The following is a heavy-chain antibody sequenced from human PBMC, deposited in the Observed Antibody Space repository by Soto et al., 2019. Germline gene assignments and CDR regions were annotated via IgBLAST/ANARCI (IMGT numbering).Heavy chain of an antibody. Sequence: QLQLRESGPGLLKPSETLSLTSTVSDGSISNTDHFCGWILQPPGKGLECIGSIYYTGHTYYSPYLKSRVTMNVDTSKNKCSLNLSSVAVADGAVYYCVRQVTYDLVAQRCLLDKWGQGSLVIVSS. CDR3: VRQVTYDLVAQRCLLDK. V-gene: IGHV4-39*01. CDR1: DGSISNTDHF. CDR2: IYYTGHT. J-gene: IGHJ4*02. D-gene: IGHD5-12*01.